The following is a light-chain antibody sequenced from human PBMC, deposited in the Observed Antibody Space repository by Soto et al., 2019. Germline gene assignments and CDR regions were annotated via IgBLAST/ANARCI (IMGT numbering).Light chain of an antibody. CDR2: VAS. V-gene: IGKV1-9*01. CDR3: QQYNTYST. J-gene: IGKJ5*01. Sequence: IQLTQSRSAVSASVGDRVTINCRASQAISSHLAWYQQKPGKAPKLLVYVASTLQSGVPSRFSGSGSGTDFTLTISSLQPDDFATYYCQQYNTYSTFGQGTRLEIK. CDR1: QAISSH.